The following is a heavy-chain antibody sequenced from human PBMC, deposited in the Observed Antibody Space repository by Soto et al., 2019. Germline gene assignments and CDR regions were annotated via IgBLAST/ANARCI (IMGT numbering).Heavy chain of an antibody. V-gene: IGHV3-30*18. CDR2: ISYDGSNK. J-gene: IGHJ4*02. CDR3: AKDMGFRGSGKIRYYFDY. CDR1: GFTFSSYG. Sequence: GGSLRLSCAASGFTFSSYGMHWVRQAPGKGLEWVAVISYDGSNKYYADSVKGRFTISRDNSKNTLYLQMNSLRAEDTAVYYCAKDMGFRGSGKIRYYFDYWGQGTLVTVSS. D-gene: IGHD3-10*01.